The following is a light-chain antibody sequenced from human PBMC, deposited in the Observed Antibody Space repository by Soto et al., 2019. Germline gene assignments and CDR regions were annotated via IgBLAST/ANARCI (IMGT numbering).Light chain of an antibody. CDR1: QSVSNNY. CDR3: QQYGSSPPYT. CDR2: GSS. V-gene: IGKV3-20*01. J-gene: IGKJ2*01. Sequence: EVVLTQSPGTLSLSPGERASLSCRASQSVSNNYLAWYQQKPGQSPKLLIFGSSDRATGIPDRFSSSGSETDFTLTISRLEPEDFAVYYCQQYGSSPPYTFGQGTKLEIK.